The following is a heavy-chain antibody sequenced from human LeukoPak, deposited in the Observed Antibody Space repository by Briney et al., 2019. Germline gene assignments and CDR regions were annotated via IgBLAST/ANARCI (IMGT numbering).Heavy chain of an antibody. CDR1: GGSISSGGYY. CDR2: IYYSGST. CDR3: ARHARPLGHAFDI. V-gene: IGHV4-31*03. Sequence: PSQTLSLTCTVSGGSISSGGYYWSWIRQHPGKGLEWIGYIYYSGSTYYNPSLKSRVTISVDTSKNQFSLKLSSVTAADTAVYYCARHARPLGHAFDIWGQGTMVTVSS. J-gene: IGHJ3*02. D-gene: IGHD7-27*01.